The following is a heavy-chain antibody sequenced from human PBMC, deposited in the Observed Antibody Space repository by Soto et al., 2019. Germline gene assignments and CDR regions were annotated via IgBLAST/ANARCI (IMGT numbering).Heavy chain of an antibody. D-gene: IGHD3-10*01. CDR1: GGSISTGGYY. CDR3: ATGPSEYYYAN. V-gene: IGHV4-31*03. CDR2: IYYSGST. J-gene: IGHJ3*01. Sequence: SETLSLTCTVSGGSISTGGYYWSRIRQHPGKGLEWIGHIYYSGSTYYNPSLKSRVAISIDTSKNQFSLKLSSVTAADTAVYYCATGPSEYYYANWGEGTMVTVSS.